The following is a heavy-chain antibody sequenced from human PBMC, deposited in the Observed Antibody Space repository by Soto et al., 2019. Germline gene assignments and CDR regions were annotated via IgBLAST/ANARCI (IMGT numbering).Heavy chain of an antibody. CDR3: ASRYYHPSAGYRYYESLYFDN. CDR2: MFSTGSS. D-gene: IGHD3-9*01. J-gene: IGHJ4*02. CDR1: GASISNTSYF. Sequence: PSETLSLTCAVSGASISNTSYFWGWIRQPPGKGLEWVGKMFSTGSSTYNPSLKGRVTFSVDTSKNHFSLRLFSMTASDTAVYFCASRYYHPSAGYRYYESLYFDNWGPGTLVTVSS. V-gene: IGHV4-39*02.